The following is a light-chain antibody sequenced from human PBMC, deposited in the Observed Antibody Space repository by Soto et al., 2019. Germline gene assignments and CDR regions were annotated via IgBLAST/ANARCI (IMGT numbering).Light chain of an antibody. V-gene: IGKV1-39*01. CDR3: QRSFSTLHT. CDR2: AAS. CDR1: QSIGTY. Sequence: DIQMTQSPSSLSASVGERVTLSCRASQSIGTYLNWYLQKPGKAPQLLIHAASSLQTGVTSRFSGSGSGTEFTLTISSLQPEDFASFYCQRSFSTLHTFGQGTKLAIK. J-gene: IGKJ2*01.